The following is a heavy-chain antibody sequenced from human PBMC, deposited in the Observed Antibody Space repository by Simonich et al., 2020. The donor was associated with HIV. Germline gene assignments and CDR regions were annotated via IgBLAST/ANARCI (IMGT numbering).Heavy chain of an antibody. D-gene: IGHD3-3*01. J-gene: IGHJ4*02. V-gene: IGHV3-23*01. CDR3: AKDRYYNFWSGYYDY. CDR2: IGGRGGSK. Sequence: EVQLLESGGGLVQPGGSLRLSCAASGFTFSSYAMSWVRQAPGKGWEGVSAIGGRGGSKNYADSGKGRFTISRDNSKNTLYLQMNSLRAEDTAVYYCAKDRYYNFWSGYYDYWGQGTLVTVSS. CDR1: GFTFSSYA.